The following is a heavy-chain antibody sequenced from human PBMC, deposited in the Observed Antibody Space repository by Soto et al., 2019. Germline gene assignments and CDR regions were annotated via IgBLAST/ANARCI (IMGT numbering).Heavy chain of an antibody. D-gene: IGHD3-22*01. CDR3: AKDGVRDYYDSSGYYFVY. CDR1: GFTFSSYA. CDR2: ISWNSGSI. J-gene: IGHJ4*02. V-gene: IGHV3-9*01. Sequence: VQLVESGGGVVQPGRSLRLSCAASGFTFSSYAMHWVRQAPGKGLEWVSGISWNSGSIGYADSVKGRFTISRDNAKNSLYLQMNRLRAEDTALYYCAKDGVRDYYDSSGYYFVYWGQGTLVTVSS.